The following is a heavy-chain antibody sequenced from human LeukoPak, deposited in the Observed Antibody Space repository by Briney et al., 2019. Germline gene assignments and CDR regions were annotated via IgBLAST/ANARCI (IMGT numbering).Heavy chain of an antibody. J-gene: IGHJ6*02. D-gene: IGHD6-13*01. CDR3: AKQGPAAAGTVYYYYYGMDV. V-gene: IGHV3-23*01. CDR2: ISPGGGTT. CDR1: GFAFGSEA. Sequence: GGSLRLPCAVSGFAFGSEAMSWVRQSPARGLEWVASISPGGGTTYYADSVKGRFTISRDNSKNTLYLQMNSLRAEDTAVYYCAKQGPAAAGTVYYYYYGMDVWGQGTTVTVSS.